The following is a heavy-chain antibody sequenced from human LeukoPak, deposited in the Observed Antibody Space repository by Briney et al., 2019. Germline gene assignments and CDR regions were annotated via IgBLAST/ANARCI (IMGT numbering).Heavy chain of an antibody. CDR1: GFTFSSHS. J-gene: IGHJ4*02. V-gene: IGHV3-48*02. CDR2: ISGGSATI. CDR3: AKAAGYSSSSPFDY. D-gene: IGHD6-6*01. Sequence: GGSLRLSCAATGFTFSSHSMNWVRQAPGKGLEWVSYISGGSATIYYADSVKGRFTISRDNAKNSLYPQMSGLRDEDTAVYYCAKAAGYSSSSPFDYWGQGTLVTVSS.